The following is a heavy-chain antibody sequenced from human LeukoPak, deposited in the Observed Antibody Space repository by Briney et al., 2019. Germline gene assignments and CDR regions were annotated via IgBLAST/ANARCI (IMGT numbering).Heavy chain of an antibody. Sequence: ASVKVSCKASGYTFISYGISWVRQAPGQGLEWMGWISAYNGNTNYAQKLQGRVTMTTDTSTSTAYMELRSLRSDDTAVYYCARDQSTYYYDSSGYYYGTGGGTFDYWGQGTLVTVSS. CDR2: ISAYNGNT. J-gene: IGHJ4*02. CDR3: ARDQSTYYYDSSGYYYGTGGGTFDY. D-gene: IGHD3-22*01. CDR1: GYTFISYG. V-gene: IGHV1-18*04.